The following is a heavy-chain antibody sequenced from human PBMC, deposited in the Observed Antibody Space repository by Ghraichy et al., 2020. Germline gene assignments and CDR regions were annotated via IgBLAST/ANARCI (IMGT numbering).Heavy chain of an antibody. J-gene: IGHJ3*01. Sequence: GGSLRLTCAASGFTFRSYWIHWVRQVPGKGLMWLSRFDNDGSSTIYADAVRGRSTISRDNAENMVYWKMNSLRADDTAVYYCARGALFHAFAFWGPGPMCTVPS. CDR1: GFTFRSYW. V-gene: IGHV3-74*01. CDR3: ARGALFHAFAF. CDR2: FDNDGSST.